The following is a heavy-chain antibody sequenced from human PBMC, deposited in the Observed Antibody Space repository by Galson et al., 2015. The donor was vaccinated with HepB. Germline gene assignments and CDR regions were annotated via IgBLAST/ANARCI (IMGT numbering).Heavy chain of an antibody. D-gene: IGHD3-10*01. V-gene: IGHV3-23*01. CDR3: PKVPRNIITIVRGVIIAYFDS. CDR2: ITGSGDKT. CDR1: GFTFNNYA. J-gene: IGHJ4*02. Sequence: SLRLSCAASGFTFNNYAISWVRHAPGKGLEWVSAITGSGDKTYYGDSVKGRFTVSRDNSRNTLYLQMNSLRAEDTALYYCPKVPRNIITIVRGVIIAYFDSWGQGTLVTVSS.